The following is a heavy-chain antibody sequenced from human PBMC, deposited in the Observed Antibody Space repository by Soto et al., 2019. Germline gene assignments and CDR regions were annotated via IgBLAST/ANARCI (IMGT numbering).Heavy chain of an antibody. CDR2: ISAYNGNT. D-gene: IGHD1-1*01. J-gene: IGHJ6*03. CDR1: GYTFTSYG. Sequence: ASVKVSCKASGYTFTSYGISWVQQAPGQGLEWMGWISAYNGNTNYAQKLQGRVTMTTDTSTSTAYMELRSLRSDDTAVYYCARYATGTTWVDYYYMDVWGKGTTVTVSS. CDR3: ARYATGTTWVDYYYMDV. V-gene: IGHV1-18*01.